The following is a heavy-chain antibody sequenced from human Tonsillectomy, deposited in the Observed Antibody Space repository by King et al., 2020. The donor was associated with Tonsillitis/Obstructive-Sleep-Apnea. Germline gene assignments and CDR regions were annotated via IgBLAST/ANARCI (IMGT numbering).Heavy chain of an antibody. D-gene: IGHD1-1*01. CDR2: IYYSGST. Sequence: QLQESGPGLVKPSETLSLTCTVSGGSISSSSYYWGWIRQPPGKGLEWIGSIYYSGSTYYNPSLKSRVTISVDTSKNQFSLKLSSVTAADTAVYYCARGRYNWNDGGYYYYYYGMDVWGQGTTVTVSS. CDR1: GGSISSSSYY. CDR3: ARGRYNWNDGGYYYYYYGMDV. V-gene: IGHV4-39*01. J-gene: IGHJ6*02.